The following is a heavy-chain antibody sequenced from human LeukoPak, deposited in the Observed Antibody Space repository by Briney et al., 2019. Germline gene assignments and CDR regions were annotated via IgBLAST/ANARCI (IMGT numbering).Heavy chain of an antibody. J-gene: IGHJ4*02. D-gene: IGHD3-22*01. V-gene: IGHV4-39*01. CDR1: GGSISSSSYY. Sequence: PSETLSLTCTVSGGSISSSSYYWGWIRQPPGKGLEWIGSIYYSGSTYYNPSLKSRVTISVDTSKNQFSLKLSSVTAADTAVYYCARPMLQDSYYYDTGYFDYWGQGTLVTVSS. CDR3: ARPMLQDSYYYDTGYFDY. CDR2: IYYSGST.